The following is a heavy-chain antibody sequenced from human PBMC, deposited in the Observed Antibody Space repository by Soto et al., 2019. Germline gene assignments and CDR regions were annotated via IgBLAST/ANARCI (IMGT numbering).Heavy chain of an antibody. J-gene: IGHJ4*02. CDR1: GFTFSSYG. CDR2: ISYDGSNK. Sequence: GSLRLSCAASGFTFSSYGMHWVRQAPGKGLEWVAVISYDGSNKYYADSVKGRFTISRDNSKNTLYLQMNSLRAEDTAVYYCAKDRSGYSSSWYFDYWGQGTLVTVSS. V-gene: IGHV3-30*18. D-gene: IGHD6-13*01. CDR3: AKDRSGYSSSWYFDY.